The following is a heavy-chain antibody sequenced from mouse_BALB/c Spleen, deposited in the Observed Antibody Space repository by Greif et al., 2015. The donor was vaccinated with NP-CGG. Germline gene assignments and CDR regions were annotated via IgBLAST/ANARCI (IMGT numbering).Heavy chain of an antibody. CDR1: GFTFSDYY. CDR2: ISDGGSYT. Sequence: EVQLVESGGGLVKTGGSLKLSCAASGFTFSDYYMYWVRQTPEKRLEWVATISDGGSYTYYPDSVKGRFTISRDNAKNNLYLQMSSLKSEDTAMYYCARVGGNYNYWYFDVWGAGTTVTVSS. D-gene: IGHD2-1*01. CDR3: ARVGGNYNYWYFDV. J-gene: IGHJ1*01. V-gene: IGHV5-4*02.